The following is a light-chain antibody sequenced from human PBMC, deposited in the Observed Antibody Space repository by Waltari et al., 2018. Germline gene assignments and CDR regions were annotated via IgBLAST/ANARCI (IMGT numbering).Light chain of an antibody. V-gene: IGKV2-29*02. Sequence: DIVMTQTPLSLPVSPGEQASVSCRSSLSLRYSNGNTYLYWYLQKPEQPPRLLMYRVSNRLSVVPDRFSGSGSGTVFTLKISRVEAEDVGVYYCMQALQIPWTFGQGTKVEIK. CDR1: LSLRYSNGNTY. J-gene: IGKJ1*01. CDR3: MQALQIPWT. CDR2: RVS.